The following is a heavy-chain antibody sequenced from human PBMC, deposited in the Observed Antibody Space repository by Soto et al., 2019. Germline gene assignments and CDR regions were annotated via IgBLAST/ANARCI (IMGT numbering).Heavy chain of an antibody. CDR1: GGSFSGYY. V-gene: IGHV4-34*01. D-gene: IGHD3-3*01. CDR2: INHSGST. Sequence: SETLSLTCAVYGGSFSGYYWSWIRQPPGKGLEWIGEINHSGSTNYNPSLKSRVTISVDTSKNQFSLKLSSVTAADTAVYYCARGAAESHYDFWSGSKVNYYYYYMDVWGKGTTVTVSS. CDR3: ARGAAESHYDFWSGSKVNYYYYYMDV. J-gene: IGHJ6*03.